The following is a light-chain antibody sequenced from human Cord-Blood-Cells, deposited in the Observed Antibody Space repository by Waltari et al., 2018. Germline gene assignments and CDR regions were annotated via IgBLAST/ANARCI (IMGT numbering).Light chain of an antibody. V-gene: IGLV2-23*02. CDR2: EVS. CDR1: SRHVGSYNL. Sequence: QSALTQPASVSGSPGQSITISCPVTSRHVGSYNLVSWYQQHPGKAPKLMIYEVSKRPSGVSNRFSGSKSGNTASLTISGLQAEDEADYYCCSYAGSSTLVFGGGTKLTIL. CDR3: CSYAGSSTLV. J-gene: IGLJ2*01.